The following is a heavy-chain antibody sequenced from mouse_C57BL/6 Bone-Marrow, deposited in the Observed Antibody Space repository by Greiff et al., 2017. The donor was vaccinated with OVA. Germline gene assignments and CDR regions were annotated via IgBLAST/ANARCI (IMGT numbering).Heavy chain of an antibody. CDR1: GYTFTDYY. J-gene: IGHJ1*03. CDR3: ARKGLLRHYWYFDV. Sequence: EVQLQQSGPELVKPGASVKISCKASGYTFTDYYMNWVKQSHGKSLEWIGDINPNNGGTSYNQKFKGKATLTVDKSSSTASIALRSLTSEDSAVYYCARKGLLRHYWYFDVWGTGTTVTVSS. CDR2: INPNNGGT. D-gene: IGHD1-2*01. V-gene: IGHV1-26*01.